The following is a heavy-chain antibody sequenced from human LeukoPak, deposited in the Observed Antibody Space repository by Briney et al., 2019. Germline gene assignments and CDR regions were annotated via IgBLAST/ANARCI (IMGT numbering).Heavy chain of an antibody. D-gene: IGHD2/OR15-2a*01. J-gene: IGHJ6*03. CDR3: AKGGIHRGYYFYYMDV. Sequence: PGGSLRLSCAASGFTFSSSAMSWVRLAPGKGLEWVSGISWNSDKIGYADSVKGRFTISRDNAKNSLYLQMNSLRPEDTALYYCAKGGIHRGYYFYYMDVWGKGTTVTISS. CDR1: GFTFSSSA. CDR2: ISWNSDKI. V-gene: IGHV3-9*01.